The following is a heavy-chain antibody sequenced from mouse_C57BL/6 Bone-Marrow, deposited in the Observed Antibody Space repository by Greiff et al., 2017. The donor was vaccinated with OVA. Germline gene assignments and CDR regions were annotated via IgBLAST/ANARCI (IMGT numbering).Heavy chain of an antibody. CDR3: ARRGYYGSSYGGFYFDY. D-gene: IGHD1-1*01. CDR2: IHPNSGST. J-gene: IGHJ2*01. V-gene: IGHV1-64*01. Sequence: QVQLKQPGAELVKPGASVKLSCKASGYTFTSYWMHWVKQRPGQGLEWIGMIHPNSGSTNYNEKFKSKATLTVDKSSSTAYMQLSSLTSEDSAVYYCARRGYYGSSYGGFYFDYWGQGTTLTVSS. CDR1: GYTFTSYW.